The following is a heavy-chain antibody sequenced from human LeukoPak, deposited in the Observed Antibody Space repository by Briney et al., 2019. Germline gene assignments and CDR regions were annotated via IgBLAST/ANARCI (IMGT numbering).Heavy chain of an antibody. Sequence: PGGSLRLSCAASGFTFSSYAMHWVRQAPGKGLEWVAVISYDGSNKYYADSVKGRFTISRDNSKNTLYLQMNSLRAEDTAVYYCARDGRMYSSSWGIDYWGQGTLVTVSS. J-gene: IGHJ4*02. CDR1: GFTFSSYA. CDR2: ISYDGSNK. D-gene: IGHD6-13*01. V-gene: IGHV3-30-3*01. CDR3: ARDGRMYSSSWGIDY.